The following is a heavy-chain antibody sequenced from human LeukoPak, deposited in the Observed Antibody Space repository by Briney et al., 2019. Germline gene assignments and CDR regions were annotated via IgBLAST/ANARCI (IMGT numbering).Heavy chain of an antibody. Sequence: PGGSLRLSCAASGFTFNTYGMHWVRQAPGKGLEWVAVIWYDGSEKYYVDSVKGRFTISRDNSKNTLYLQMDNLRVEDTAAYYCARDKPTRHNAFDIWGQGTTVIVSP. CDR1: GFTFNTYG. CDR2: IWYDGSEK. CDR3: ARDKPTRHNAFDI. J-gene: IGHJ3*02. V-gene: IGHV3-33*01.